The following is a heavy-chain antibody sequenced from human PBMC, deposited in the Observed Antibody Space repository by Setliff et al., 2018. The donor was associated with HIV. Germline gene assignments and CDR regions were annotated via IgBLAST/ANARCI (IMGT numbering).Heavy chain of an antibody. J-gene: IGHJ6*03. CDR2: IYSGGST. CDR1: GFTVSSNY. D-gene: IGHD3-10*01. Sequence: GGSLRLSCAASGFTVSSNYMSWVRQAPGKGLEGVSVIYSGGSTDYADSVRGRFTIARDNSKNTLYLQMNSLRAEDMAVYYCVRERKPGELLNHYYYMDVWGKGTTVTVSS. V-gene: IGHV3-53*01. CDR3: VRERKPGELLNHYYYMDV.